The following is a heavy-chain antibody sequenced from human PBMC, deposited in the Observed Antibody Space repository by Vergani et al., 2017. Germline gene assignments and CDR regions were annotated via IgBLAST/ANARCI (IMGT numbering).Heavy chain of an antibody. Sequence: EVQLVESGGGLVKPGGSLRLSCAASGFTFSSYSMNWVRQAPGKGLEWVSSISSSSSYIYYADSVKGRFTISGDNAKNSLYLQMNSLRAEETAVYYCARDQECSNGNDEPGFGPWGQGTLVTVSS. J-gene: IGHJ5*02. CDR2: ISSSSSYI. CDR1: GFTFSSYS. CDR3: ARDQECSNGNDEPGFGP. D-gene: IGHD1-1*01. V-gene: IGHV3-21*01.